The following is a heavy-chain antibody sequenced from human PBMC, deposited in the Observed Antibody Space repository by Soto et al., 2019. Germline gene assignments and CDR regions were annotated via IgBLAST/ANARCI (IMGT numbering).Heavy chain of an antibody. Sequence: QVQLVQSGAEVKKPGASVKVSCKASDYTFTSYGITWVRQAPGQGLEWMGWISGDNGNTNYAQELQGSVTMTTATSTTTAYMELRSLRSDDTAVYYCAREIRPVGRYYYGMDVWGQGTTVTVSS. CDR2: ISGDNGNT. CDR3: AREIRPVGRYYYGMDV. V-gene: IGHV1-18*01. CDR1: DYTFTSYG. J-gene: IGHJ6*02.